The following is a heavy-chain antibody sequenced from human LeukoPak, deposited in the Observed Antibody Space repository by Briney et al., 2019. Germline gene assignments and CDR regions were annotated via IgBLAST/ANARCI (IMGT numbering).Heavy chain of an antibody. CDR1: GFTFSSYA. V-gene: IGHV3-23*01. J-gene: IGHJ5*02. CDR3: AKGDYGSRSGNWFDP. D-gene: IGHD3-10*01. CDR2: ISGSGGST. Sequence: PGGSLRLSCAASGFTFSSYAMSWVRQAPGKGLEWVSAISGSGGSTYYADSVKGRFTISRGNSKNTLYLQMNSLRAEDTAVYYCAKGDYGSRSGNWFDPWGQGTLVTVSS.